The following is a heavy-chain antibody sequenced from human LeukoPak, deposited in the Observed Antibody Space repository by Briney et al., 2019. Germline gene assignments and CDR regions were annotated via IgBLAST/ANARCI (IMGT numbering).Heavy chain of an antibody. V-gene: IGHV3-30-3*01. Sequence: GRSLRLSCAASGFTFSIYAMHWVRQAPGKGLEWVAVISYDGSNKYYADSVKGRFTISRDNSKNTLYLQMNSLRAEDTAVYYCARMGVVPAATIDYWGQGTLVTVSS. J-gene: IGHJ4*02. CDR3: ARMGVVPAATIDY. D-gene: IGHD2-2*01. CDR2: ISYDGSNK. CDR1: GFTFSIYA.